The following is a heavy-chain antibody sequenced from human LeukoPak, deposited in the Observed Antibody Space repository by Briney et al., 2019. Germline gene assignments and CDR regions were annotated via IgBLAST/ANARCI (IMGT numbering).Heavy chain of an antibody. CDR2: IYTTGST. CDR3: ARESPSWAMVRGVSYDY. CDR1: GGSISSGNYY. J-gene: IGHJ4*02. Sequence: SETLSLTCTVSGGSISSGNYYWSWIRQPAGKGLDWIGRIYTTGSTNYNPSLKSRVTISFDTSKNQFSLKLSSVTAADTAMYYCARESPSWAMVRGVSYDYWGQGTLVTVSS. V-gene: IGHV4-61*02. D-gene: IGHD3-10*01.